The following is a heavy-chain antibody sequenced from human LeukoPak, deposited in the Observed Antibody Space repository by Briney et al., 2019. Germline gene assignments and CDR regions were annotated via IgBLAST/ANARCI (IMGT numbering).Heavy chain of an antibody. Sequence: PGGSLRLSCAASGFTFSSYGMHWGRQAPGRGLEWVAFIRYDGSNKYYADSVKGRFTISRDNSKNTLYLQMNSLRAEDTAVYYCAKDRGDYFDYWGQGTLVTVSS. CDR2: IRYDGSNK. J-gene: IGHJ4*02. CDR3: AKDRGDYFDY. D-gene: IGHD5-24*01. CDR1: GFTFSSYG. V-gene: IGHV3-30*02.